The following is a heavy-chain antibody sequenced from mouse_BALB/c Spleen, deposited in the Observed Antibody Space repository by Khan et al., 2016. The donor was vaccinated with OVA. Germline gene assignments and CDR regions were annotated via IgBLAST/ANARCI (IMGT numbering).Heavy chain of an antibody. CDR2: ICAGGST. CDR3: AGLVDM. J-gene: IGHJ2*01. Sequence: VQLQESGPGLVAPSQCLSISCTASGFSLTSYCVHWVRQTPGKGLEWLGVICAGGSTTYNSALISRQSTSKDNSKIQVFLKMNSLRTDDTAMYHCAGLVDMWGQGTTLTVSS. V-gene: IGHV2-9*02. CDR1: GFSLTSYC.